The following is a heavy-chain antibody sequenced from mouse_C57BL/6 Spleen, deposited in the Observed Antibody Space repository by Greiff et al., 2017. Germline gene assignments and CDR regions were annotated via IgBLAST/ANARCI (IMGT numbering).Heavy chain of an antibody. D-gene: IGHD2-1*01. J-gene: IGHJ3*01. V-gene: IGHV1-9*01. CDR1: GYTFTGYW. Sequence: VQGVESGAELMKPGASVKLSCKATGYTFTGYWIEWVKQRPGHGLEWIGEILPGSGSTNYNEKFKGKATFTADTSSNTAYMQLSSLTTEDSSIYYCAREGGSTMGAWFAYWGQGTLVTVSA. CDR3: AREGGSTMGAWFAY. CDR2: ILPGSGST.